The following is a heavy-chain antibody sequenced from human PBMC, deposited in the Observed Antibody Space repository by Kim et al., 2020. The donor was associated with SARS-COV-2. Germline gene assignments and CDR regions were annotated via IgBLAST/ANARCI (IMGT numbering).Heavy chain of an antibody. V-gene: IGHV3-23*01. CDR1: GFTISNYV. CDR2: IRDSGGST. D-gene: IGHD1-20*01. CDR3: ARGQVEITRILGAIFSLRPCFDH. Sequence: GGSLRLSCAASGFTISNYVMNWVRQAPGKGLEWVSSIRDSGGSTNYADSVKGRFTISRDNSKNTLYLQMNSLRAEDTAVYYCARGQVEITRILGAIFSLRPCFDHWGQGPLLTVSS. J-gene: IGHJ4*02.